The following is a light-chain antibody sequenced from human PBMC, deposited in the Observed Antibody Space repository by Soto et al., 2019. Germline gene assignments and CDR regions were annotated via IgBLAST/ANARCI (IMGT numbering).Light chain of an antibody. Sequence: DIQMTQSPSSVSASFGDRISITCRASQDISGWLAWYQQKPGKAPKLLIYAASSLQTGVPSRFSGSGSGTEFTLTISRPQPEDFATYYCQQANTFPLTFGQGTRREI. CDR2: AAS. CDR3: QQANTFPLT. J-gene: IGKJ5*01. CDR1: QDISGW. V-gene: IGKV1-12*01.